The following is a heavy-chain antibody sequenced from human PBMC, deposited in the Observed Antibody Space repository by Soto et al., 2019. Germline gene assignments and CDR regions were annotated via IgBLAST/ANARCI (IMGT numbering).Heavy chain of an antibody. Sequence: GGSLRLSCAASGFTFNTYSMNWVRQAPGKGLEWVSSISESGTDKYYADSVTGRFTVSRDNAKNSLYLQMSSLRAEDTGLYYCALDLYTVRCSGYRREVPVVT. CDR1: GFTFNTYS. J-gene: IGHJ4*02. CDR2: ISESGTDK. CDR3: ALDLYTVRCSGY. V-gene: IGHV3-21*01. D-gene: IGHD4-17*01.